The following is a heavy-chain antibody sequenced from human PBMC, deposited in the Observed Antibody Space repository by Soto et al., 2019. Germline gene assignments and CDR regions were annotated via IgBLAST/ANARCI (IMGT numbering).Heavy chain of an antibody. V-gene: IGHV2-5*02. Sequence: QITLKESGPTLVKPTQTLTLTFTFSGFSFRNTGVGEGWIRQPPGKALEWLALIYCDEDTRYRPSLKSRLRITRDASKSQVVLTMTNVDPVDTAKYSCAHRLGPSYYDYWGQGTLVTVSS. J-gene: IGHJ4*02. CDR1: GFSFRNTGVG. D-gene: IGHD1-26*01. CDR3: AHRLGPSYYDY. CDR2: IYCDEDT.